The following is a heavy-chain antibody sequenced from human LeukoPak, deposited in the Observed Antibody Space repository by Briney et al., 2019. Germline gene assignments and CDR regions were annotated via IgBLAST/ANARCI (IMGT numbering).Heavy chain of an antibody. Sequence: GGTLRLSCAASGFAFSSYGMSWVRQAPGKGLEWVSAISGSGGSTYYADSVKGRFTISRDNSKNTLYLQMNSLRAEDTAVYYCAKVNYYGSGSFDYWGQGTLVTVSS. CDR3: AKVNYYGSGSFDY. J-gene: IGHJ4*02. V-gene: IGHV3-23*01. CDR1: GFAFSSYG. D-gene: IGHD3-10*01. CDR2: ISGSGGST.